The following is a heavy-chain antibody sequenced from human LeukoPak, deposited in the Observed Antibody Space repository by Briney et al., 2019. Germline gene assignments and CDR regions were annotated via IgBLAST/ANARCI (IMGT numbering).Heavy chain of an antibody. CDR1: GYSISSGYY. CDR3: ASRIAASPLDY. V-gene: IGHV4-38-2*01. D-gene: IGHD6-6*01. Sequence: SETLSLTCAVSGYSISSGYYWGWIRQPPGKGLEWIGSIYHSGSPYYNPSLKSRVTISVDTSKNQFSLKLSSVTAADTAVYYCASRIAASPLDYWGQGTLVTVSS. CDR2: IYHSGSP. J-gene: IGHJ4*02.